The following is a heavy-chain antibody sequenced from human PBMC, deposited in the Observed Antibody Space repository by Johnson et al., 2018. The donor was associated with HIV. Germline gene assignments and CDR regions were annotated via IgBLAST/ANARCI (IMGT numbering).Heavy chain of an antibody. CDR2: ISYDGRSK. D-gene: IGHD6-13*01. V-gene: IGHV3-30*04. CDR3: ASPLEAAAGPMDAFDI. Sequence: QMLLVESGGGLIQPGGSLRLSCAASGFTFSSYPMHWVRQAPGQGLEWVAVISYDGRSKFYADSVKGRFTLSRDNSKNTLYLQMNSLRAEDTAVYYCASPLEAAAGPMDAFDIWGQGTMVTVSS. J-gene: IGHJ3*02. CDR1: GFTFSSYP.